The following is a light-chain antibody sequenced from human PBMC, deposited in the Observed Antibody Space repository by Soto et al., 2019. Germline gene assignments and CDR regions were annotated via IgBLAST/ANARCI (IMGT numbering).Light chain of an antibody. J-gene: IGKJ5*01. V-gene: IGKV1-33*01. CDR3: QQSASLPIT. CDR2: DSS. CDR1: QDISNY. Sequence: DIQMTQSPSSLSASVGDRVTITCRASQDISNYLNWYQQRPGKAPKLPIYDSSNLDRGVPSRFSGTRSWPHFTFAITSLQPEDVATYYCQQSASLPITFDQGTRLEI.